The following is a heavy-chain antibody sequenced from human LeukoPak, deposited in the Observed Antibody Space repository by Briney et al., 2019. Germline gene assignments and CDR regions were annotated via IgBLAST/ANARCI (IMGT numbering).Heavy chain of an antibody. J-gene: IGHJ3*02. CDR2: INPSGASI. Sequence: ASVKVSCKASGYTFTSYYIHWVRQAPGQGLEWMGIINPSGASISYAQKFQGRVTMTRDTSTSTVYMELSSLRSEDTAVYYCARDRVDTRMLYGAFDIWGQGTMVTVSP. CDR1: GYTFTSYY. V-gene: IGHV1-46*01. CDR3: ARDRVDTRMLYGAFDI. D-gene: IGHD2-8*01.